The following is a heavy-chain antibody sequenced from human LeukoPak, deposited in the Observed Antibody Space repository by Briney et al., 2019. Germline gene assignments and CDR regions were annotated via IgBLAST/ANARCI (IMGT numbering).Heavy chain of an antibody. CDR2: INHSGST. J-gene: IGHJ6*03. Sequence: SSETLSLTCAVYGGSFSGYYWSWICQPPGKGLEWIGEINHSGSTNYNPSLKSRVTISVDTSKNQFSLKLSSVTAADTAVYYCARAVVVAATRYYYMDVWGKGTTVTVSS. D-gene: IGHD2-15*01. CDR1: GGSFSGYY. CDR3: ARAVVVAATRYYYMDV. V-gene: IGHV4-34*01.